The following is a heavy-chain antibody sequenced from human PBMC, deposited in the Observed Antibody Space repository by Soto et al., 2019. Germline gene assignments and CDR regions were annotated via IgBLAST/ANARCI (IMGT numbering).Heavy chain of an antibody. CDR2: IWYDGSNK. V-gene: IGHV3-33*01. CDR1: GFTFSSYG. J-gene: IGHJ4*02. D-gene: IGHD2-2*01. Sequence: QVQLVESGGGVVQPGRSLRLSCAASGFTFSSYGMHWVRQAPGKGLEWVAVIWYDGSNKDYADSVKGRFTISRDNSKNTLYLQMNSLRAEDTAVYYCAREKGSDIVVVPAAFDYWGQGTLGTVSS. CDR3: AREKGSDIVVVPAAFDY.